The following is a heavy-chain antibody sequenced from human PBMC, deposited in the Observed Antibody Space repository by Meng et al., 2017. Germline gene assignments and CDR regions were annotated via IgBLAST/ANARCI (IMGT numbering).Heavy chain of an antibody. D-gene: IGHD5-12*01. Sequence: GESLKISCAASGFTFSSYWMHWVRQAPGKGLEWVSAISGSGGSTYYADSVKGRFTISRDNSKNTLYLQMNSLRAEDTAVYYCAKHSGYDLGYWGQGTLVTVSS. CDR2: ISGSGGST. CDR1: GFTFSSYW. J-gene: IGHJ4*02. CDR3: AKHSGYDLGY. V-gene: IGHV3-23*01.